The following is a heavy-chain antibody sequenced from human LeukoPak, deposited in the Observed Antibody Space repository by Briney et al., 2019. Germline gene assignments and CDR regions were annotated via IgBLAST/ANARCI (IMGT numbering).Heavy chain of an antibody. Sequence: QAGGSLRLSCAASGFTFSSYAMGWVRQAPGKGLEWVAVISYDGSNKYYADSVKGRFTISRDNSKNTLYLQMNSLRAEDTAVYYCARDSPSNSAFDYWGQGTLVTVSS. J-gene: IGHJ4*02. CDR1: GFTFSSYA. D-gene: IGHD2/OR15-2a*01. CDR2: ISYDGSNK. CDR3: ARDSPSNSAFDY. V-gene: IGHV3-30-3*01.